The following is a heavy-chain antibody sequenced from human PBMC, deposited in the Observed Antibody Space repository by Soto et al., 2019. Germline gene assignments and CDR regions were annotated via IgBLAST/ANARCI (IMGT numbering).Heavy chain of an antibody. CDR1: GFTFSNFV. CDR2: ITGSGGRA. CDR3: AAHLGKNYSTMDV. V-gene: IGHV3-23*01. J-gene: IGHJ6*02. Sequence: GGSLRLSCAASGFTFSNFVMSWVRHIPGKGLHWVSGITGSGGRAYYADSVKGRFTISRDNSRNTLYLQMSRLGAEDTAMYHCAAHLGKNYSTMDVGGQGTTVTVSS.